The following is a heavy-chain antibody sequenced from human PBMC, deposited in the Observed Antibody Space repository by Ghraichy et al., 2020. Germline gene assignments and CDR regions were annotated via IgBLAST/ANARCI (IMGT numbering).Heavy chain of an antibody. CDR1: GFTFSSYS. Sequence: GGSLRLSCAASGFTFSSYSMNWVRQAPGKGLEWVSYIGSSSSTIYYADSVKGRFTISRDNAKNSLNLQMNSLRDEDTAVYYCARVPPRYDYVWGDAFDIWGQGTMVTVSS. CDR3: ARVPPRYDYVWGDAFDI. D-gene: IGHD3-16*01. CDR2: IGSSSSTI. J-gene: IGHJ3*02. V-gene: IGHV3-48*02.